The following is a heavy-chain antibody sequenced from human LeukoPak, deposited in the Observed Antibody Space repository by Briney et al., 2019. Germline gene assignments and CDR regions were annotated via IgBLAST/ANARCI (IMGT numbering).Heavy chain of an antibody. CDR1: GGSISSGSYY. D-gene: IGHD2-2*01. Sequence: SQTLSLTCTVSGGSISSGSYYWSWIRQPAGKGLEWIGRIYTSGSTNYNPSLKSRVTISVDASKNQFSLKLSSVTAADTAVYYCARGAAAQYYYYCYGMDVWGQGTTVTVSS. J-gene: IGHJ6*02. CDR3: ARGAAAQYYYYCYGMDV. V-gene: IGHV4-61*02. CDR2: IYTSGST.